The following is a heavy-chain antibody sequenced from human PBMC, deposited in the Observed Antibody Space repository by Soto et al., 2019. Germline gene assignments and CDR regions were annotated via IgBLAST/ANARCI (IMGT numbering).Heavy chain of an antibody. J-gene: IGHJ6*02. D-gene: IGHD6-13*01. Sequence: GASVKVSCKASGCTFSSYAISCVRQAPGQGLEWMGGTFPMFGKANYAQKFQGRVTISADKSTSTAYMELSSLTSEDTAVYYCATVDISTWIDGMDVWGQGTTVTVSS. CDR3: ATVDISTWIDGMDV. V-gene: IGHV1-69*06. CDR1: GCTFSSYA. CDR2: TFPMFGKA.